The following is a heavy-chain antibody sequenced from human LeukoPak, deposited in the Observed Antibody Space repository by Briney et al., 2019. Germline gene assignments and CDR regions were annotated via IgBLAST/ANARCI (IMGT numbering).Heavy chain of an antibody. CDR2: ISSNGGST. CDR3: AREASTYYYDSSGYYLDY. Sequence: PGGFLRLSCAASGFTFSSYAMHWVRQAPGKGLEYVSAISSNGGSTYYANSVKGRFTISRDNSKNTLYLQMGSLRAEDMAVYYCAREASTYYYDSSGYYLDYWGQGTLVTVSS. CDR1: GFTFSSYA. V-gene: IGHV3-64*01. D-gene: IGHD3-22*01. J-gene: IGHJ4*02.